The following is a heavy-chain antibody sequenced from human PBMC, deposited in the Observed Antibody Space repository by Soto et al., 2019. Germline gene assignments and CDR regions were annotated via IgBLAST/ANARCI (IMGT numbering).Heavy chain of an antibody. CDR2: INPNSGGA. CDR3: ARVRIAAAGGYYYYGMDV. V-gene: IGHV1-2*04. D-gene: IGHD6-13*01. CDR1: GYTFTGYY. Sequence: ASVKVSCKASGYTFTGYYMHWVRQAPGQGLEWMGWINPNSGGANYAQKFQGWVTMTRDTSISTAYMELSRLRSDDTAVYYCARVRIAAAGGYYYYGMDVWGQGTLVTVSS. J-gene: IGHJ6*02.